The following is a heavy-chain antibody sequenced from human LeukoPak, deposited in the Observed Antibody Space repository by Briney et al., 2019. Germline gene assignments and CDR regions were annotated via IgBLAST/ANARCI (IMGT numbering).Heavy chain of an antibody. V-gene: IGHV4-4*09. CDR1: GGSISSYY. CDR2: IYTSGST. CDR3: ARHAKGGYCSGTSYYGSPPWFDP. Sequence: SETLSLTCTVSGGSISSYYWSWIRQPPGKGLEWIGYIYTSGSTNYNPSLKSRVTISVDTSKNQFSLKLSSVTAADTAVYYCARHAKGGYCSGTSYYGSPPWFDPWGQGTLVTVSS. D-gene: IGHD2-2*01. J-gene: IGHJ5*02.